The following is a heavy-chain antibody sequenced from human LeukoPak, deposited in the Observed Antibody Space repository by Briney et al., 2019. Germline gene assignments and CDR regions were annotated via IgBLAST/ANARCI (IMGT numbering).Heavy chain of an antibody. CDR1: GGSINTPNYY. D-gene: IGHD3-22*01. Sequence: PSETLSLTCTVSGGSINTPNYYWGWIRQPPGKGLEWIGSIYYSGSTYYNPSLKSRVTISVDTSKNQFSLKLSSVTAADTAVYYCARQSDTYYYDSSPSGDAFDIWGQGTMVTVSS. V-gene: IGHV4-39*07. CDR2: IYYSGST. CDR3: ARQSDTYYYDSSPSGDAFDI. J-gene: IGHJ3*02.